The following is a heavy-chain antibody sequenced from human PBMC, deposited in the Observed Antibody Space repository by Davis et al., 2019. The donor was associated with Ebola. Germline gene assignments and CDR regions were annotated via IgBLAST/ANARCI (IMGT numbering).Heavy chain of an antibody. V-gene: IGHV4-31*03. CDR2: IYYSGST. CDR3: ARDGYYYDSSGYYQDV. Sequence: PSETLSLTCTVSGGSISSGGYYWSWIRQHPGKGLEWIGYIYYSGSTYYNPSLKSRDTISVDTSKNQFSLKLSSVTAADTAVYYCARDGYYYDSSGYYQDVWGKGTTVTVSS. D-gene: IGHD3-22*01. CDR1: GGSISSGGYY. J-gene: IGHJ6*04.